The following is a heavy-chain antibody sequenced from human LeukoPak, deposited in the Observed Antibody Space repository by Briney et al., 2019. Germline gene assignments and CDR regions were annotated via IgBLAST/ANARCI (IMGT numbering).Heavy chain of an antibody. D-gene: IGHD5-18*01. Sequence: GGSLRLSCAASGFTFSSYTMNWVRQPPGKGLEWVSNIGTSSTTVYYADSVKGRFTISRDKAKNSLYLQMNSLRAEDTAVYYCASSPSYTASWGQGTLVTVSS. CDR3: ASSPSYTAS. J-gene: IGHJ4*02. V-gene: IGHV3-48*01. CDR2: IGTSSTTV. CDR1: GFTFSSYT.